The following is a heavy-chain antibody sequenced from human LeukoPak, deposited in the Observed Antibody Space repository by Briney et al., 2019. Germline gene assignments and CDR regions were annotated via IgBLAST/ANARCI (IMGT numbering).Heavy chain of an antibody. J-gene: IGHJ5*02. Sequence: GGSLSLSCAASGFIVNSYGMSWVRQAPGEGLAWVSLIYSDGVTQYADSVKGRFTISRDNSKNTLYLQMNSLRDEDTAVYFCARDRAEGKTWVEFDPWGQGTLVTVSS. CDR2: IYSDGVT. CDR3: ARDRAEGKTWVEFDP. CDR1: GFIVNSYG. V-gene: IGHV3-66*02.